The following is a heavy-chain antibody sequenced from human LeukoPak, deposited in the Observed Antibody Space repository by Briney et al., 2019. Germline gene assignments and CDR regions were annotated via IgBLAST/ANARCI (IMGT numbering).Heavy chain of an antibody. Sequence: GGSLRLSCAASGFTFSSYSMNWVRQAPGKGLEWVSYISSSSSTIYYADSVKGRFTISRDNAKNSLYLQMNSLRDEDTAVYYCASQGRLSGALSGSGLYYYYGMDVWGQGTTVTVSS. CDR2: ISSSSSTI. V-gene: IGHV3-48*02. CDR3: ASQGRLSGALSGSGLYYYYGMDV. D-gene: IGHD3-10*01. J-gene: IGHJ6*02. CDR1: GFTFSSYS.